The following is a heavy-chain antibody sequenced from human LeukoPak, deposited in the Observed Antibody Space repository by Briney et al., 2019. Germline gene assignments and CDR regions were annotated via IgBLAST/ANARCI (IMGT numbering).Heavy chain of an antibody. CDR3: AKDSPPAPVTSI. CDR1: GFMFSDYK. V-gene: IGHV3-23*01. Sequence: GGSLRLSCTASGFMFSDYKRSWARQAPGQGLEWISTITDSGDSTYYVDSVKGRFTISRDNSKNTLYLQLNSLRAEDTAVYYCAKDSPPAPVTSIWGQGNLVTVSS. D-gene: IGHD4-17*01. J-gene: IGHJ4*02. CDR2: ITDSGDST.